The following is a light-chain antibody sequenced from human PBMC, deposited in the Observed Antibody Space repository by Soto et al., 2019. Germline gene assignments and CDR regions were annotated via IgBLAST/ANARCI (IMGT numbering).Light chain of an antibody. CDR1: SSDVGSYNL. Sequence: QSVLTQPASVSGSPGQSITISCTGTSSDVGSYNLVSWYQQHPGKAHKLMIYEGSKRPSGVSNRFSGSKSGNTASLTIFGLQAEDEADYYCCSYAGSSTPYVFGTGTKVTVL. CDR3: CSYAGSSTPYV. V-gene: IGLV2-23*01. J-gene: IGLJ1*01. CDR2: EGS.